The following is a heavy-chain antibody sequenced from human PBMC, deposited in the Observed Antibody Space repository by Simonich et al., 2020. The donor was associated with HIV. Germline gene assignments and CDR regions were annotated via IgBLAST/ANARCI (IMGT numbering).Heavy chain of an antibody. CDR2: INHSGSH. CDR1: GGSFSGYY. CDR3: ARRPPTTVTTPYFDY. Sequence: QVQLQQWGAGLLKPSATMSLTCAVNGGSFSGYYWCWIRQHPGKGLEWIGEINHSGSHNHNPSLKSPVTISVDTSKNQFSLKLSTVTAADTAVYYCARRPPTTVTTPYFDYWGQGTLVTVSS. D-gene: IGHD4-17*01. J-gene: IGHJ4*02. V-gene: IGHV4-34*01.